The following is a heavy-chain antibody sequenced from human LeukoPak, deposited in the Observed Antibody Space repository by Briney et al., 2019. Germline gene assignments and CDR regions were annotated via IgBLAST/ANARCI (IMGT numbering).Heavy chain of an antibody. Sequence: GESLKISCKGSGYSFTSHWIAWVRQMPGKGLEWMGIIYPVDSDVRYSPSFQGQVTISADMSISTAYLQWSSLKASDTAMYYCARYSQGSGSSLSTWNWLDPWGQGTLVTVSS. D-gene: IGHD6-6*01. CDR1: GYSFTSHW. CDR2: IYPVDSDV. V-gene: IGHV5-51*01. J-gene: IGHJ5*02. CDR3: ARYSQGSGSSLSTWNWLDP.